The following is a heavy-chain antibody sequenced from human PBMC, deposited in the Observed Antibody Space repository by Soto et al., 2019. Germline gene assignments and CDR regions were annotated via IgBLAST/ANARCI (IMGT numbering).Heavy chain of an antibody. CDR2: IIPIFGTA. CDR3: ARVDHRGYFSVLTDF. Sequence: SVKVSCKASGGTFSSYAISWVRQAPGQGLEWMGGIIPIFGTANYAQKFQGRVTITADESTSTDYMELSSLSSLTAADTAVYYCARVDHRGYFSVLTDFWGQGILVTVSS. D-gene: IGHD3-10*02. V-gene: IGHV1-69*13. J-gene: IGHJ4*02. CDR1: GGTFSSYA.